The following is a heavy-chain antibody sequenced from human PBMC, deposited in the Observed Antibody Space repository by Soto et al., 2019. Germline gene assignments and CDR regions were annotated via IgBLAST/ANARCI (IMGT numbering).Heavy chain of an antibody. V-gene: IGHV4-34*01. J-gene: IGHJ3*02. D-gene: IGHD1-1*01. CDR3: ARVERGTATTVVDAFDI. CDR1: GGSVSGANYY. CDR2: MSHSGGT. Sequence: QVQLQQWGAGLLKPSETLSLTCAVYGGSVSGANYYWSWIRQPPGKGLEWIGEMSHSGGTHLNPSLKSRVTISEDTSTNQFSLKMSSVTAADTAIYYCARVERGTATTVVDAFDIWGPGTMVTVSS.